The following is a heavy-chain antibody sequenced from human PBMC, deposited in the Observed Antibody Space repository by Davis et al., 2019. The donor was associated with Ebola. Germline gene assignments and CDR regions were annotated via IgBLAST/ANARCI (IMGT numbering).Heavy chain of an antibody. J-gene: IGHJ6*02. CDR2: IKSKTDGGTT. CDR1: GFTFSSYA. Sequence: PGGSLRLSCAASGFTFSSYAMHWVRQAPGKGLEWVGRIKSKTDGGTTDYAAPVKGRFTISRDDSKNTLYLQMNSLKTEDTAVYYCTTASGGGSRLSYYYGMDVWGQGTTVTVSS. V-gene: IGHV3-15*01. CDR3: TTASGGGSRLSYYYGMDV. D-gene: IGHD2-15*01.